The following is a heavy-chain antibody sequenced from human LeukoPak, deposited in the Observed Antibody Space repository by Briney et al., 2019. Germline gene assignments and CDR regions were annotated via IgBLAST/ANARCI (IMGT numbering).Heavy chain of an antibody. CDR2: TYYRSKWYN. V-gene: IGHV6-1*01. Sequence: SQTLSLTRAISGDSVSINIAAWNWIRQSPSRGLEWLGRTYYRSKWYNDYAVSVKSRIPIHPDTSKNQFSLQLNSVTPEDTAVYYCAKGGSSLDYWGQGTLVTVSS. CDR3: AKGGSSLDY. CDR1: GDSVSINIAA. J-gene: IGHJ4*02. D-gene: IGHD1-26*01.